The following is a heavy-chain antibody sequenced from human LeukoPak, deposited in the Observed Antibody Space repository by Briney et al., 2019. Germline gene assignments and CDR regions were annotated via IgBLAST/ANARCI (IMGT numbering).Heavy chain of an antibody. D-gene: IGHD1-1*01. CDR1: GGSFSGYY. J-gene: IGHJ6*02. CDR3: ARGRGQPNWARYYYYYYGMDV. V-gene: IGHV4-34*01. Sequence: SETLSLTCAVYGGSFSGYYWSWIRQPPVKGLEWIGEINHSGSTNYNPSLKSRVTISVDTSKNQFSLKLSSVTAADTAVYYCARGRGQPNWARYYYYYYGMDVWGQGTTVTVSS. CDR2: INHSGST.